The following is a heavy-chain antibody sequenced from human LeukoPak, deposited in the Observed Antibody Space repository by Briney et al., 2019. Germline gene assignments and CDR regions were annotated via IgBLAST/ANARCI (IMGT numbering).Heavy chain of an antibody. D-gene: IGHD3-16*01. CDR3: ARDGQIMGFDY. Sequence: SETLSLTCTVSGGAISSGGYYWSWIRQHPERGLEWIGYVYYTGSTYYNPSLESRVAISVDTSKNQFSLKLTSVAAADTAVYYCARDGQIMGFDYWGQGILVTVSS. CDR2: VYYTGST. V-gene: IGHV4-31*03. CDR1: GGAISSGGYY. J-gene: IGHJ4*02.